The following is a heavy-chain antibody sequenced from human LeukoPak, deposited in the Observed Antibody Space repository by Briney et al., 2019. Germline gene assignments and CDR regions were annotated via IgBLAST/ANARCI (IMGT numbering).Heavy chain of an antibody. CDR2: IYHSGST. V-gene: IGHV4-4*02. Sequence: SGTLSLTCAVSGGSISSSNWWSWVRQPPGKGLEWIGEIYHSGSTNYNPSLKSRVTISVDKSKNQFSLKLSSVTAADTAVYYCAGRSIAAAGPFDYWGQGTLVTVSS. CDR1: GGSISSSNW. D-gene: IGHD6-13*01. J-gene: IGHJ4*02. CDR3: AGRSIAAAGPFDY.